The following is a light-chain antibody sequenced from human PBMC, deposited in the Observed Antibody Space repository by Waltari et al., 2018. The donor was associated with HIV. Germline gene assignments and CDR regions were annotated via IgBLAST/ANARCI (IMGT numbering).Light chain of an antibody. V-gene: IGLV2-14*01. CDR3: SSYTRTSTWV. J-gene: IGLJ3*02. CDR1: NSDIGAYNF. Sequence: QSALTQPASVSGSPGQWITISCTGSNSDIGAYNFVSWYQQHPGKAPKVMIYEVHNRPSVVSHRFSGSKSGNTASLTISGLQAEDEADYYCSSYTRTSTWVFGGGTKLTVL. CDR2: EVH.